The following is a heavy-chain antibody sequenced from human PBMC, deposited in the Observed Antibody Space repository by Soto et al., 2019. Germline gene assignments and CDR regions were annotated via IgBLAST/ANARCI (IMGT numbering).Heavy chain of an antibody. CDR2: ISCDGSNK. CDR3: AGEYAFDI. V-gene: IGHV3-30-3*01. Sequence: GGSLRLSCAASGFTFSSYAMHWVRQAPGKGLEWVAVISCDGSNKYYADSVKGRFTISRDNSKNTLYLQMNSLRAEDTAVYYCAGEYAFDIWGQGTMVTVSS. J-gene: IGHJ3*02. CDR1: GFTFSSYA.